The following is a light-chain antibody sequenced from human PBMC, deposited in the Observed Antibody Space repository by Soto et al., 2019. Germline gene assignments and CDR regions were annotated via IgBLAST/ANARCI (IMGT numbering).Light chain of an antibody. J-gene: IGLJ1*01. CDR1: SSDVGGYNY. CDR2: DVS. V-gene: IGLV2-11*01. CDR3: CSYAGSYPYV. Sequence: QSALTQPRSVSGSPGQSVTISCTGTSSDVGGYNYVSWYQQHPGKAPKLMIYDVSKRPSGVPDRFSGSKSGNTASLTISGLQAEAEADYYCCSYAGSYPYVFGTGNKVTVL.